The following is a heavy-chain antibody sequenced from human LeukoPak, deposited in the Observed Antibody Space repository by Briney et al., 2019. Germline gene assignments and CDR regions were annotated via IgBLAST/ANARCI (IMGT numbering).Heavy chain of an antibody. CDR3: AKDPELRYFDWSPFYYFDY. CDR1: GFTFSSYA. Sequence: GASLRLSCAASGFTFSSYAMSWVRQAPGKGLEWVSAISGSGGSTYYADSVKGRFTISRDNSKNTLYLQMNSLRAEDTAVYYCAKDPELRYFDWSPFYYFDYWGQGTLVSVSS. CDR2: ISGSGGST. J-gene: IGHJ4*02. D-gene: IGHD3-9*01. V-gene: IGHV3-23*01.